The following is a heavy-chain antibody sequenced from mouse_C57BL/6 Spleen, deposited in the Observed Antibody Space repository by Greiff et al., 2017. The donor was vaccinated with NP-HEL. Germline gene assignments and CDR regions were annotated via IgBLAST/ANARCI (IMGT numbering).Heavy chain of an antibody. CDR1: GYTFTSYW. CDR2: IYPSDSET. CDR3: ARSPYYYGSSYDY. V-gene: IGHV1-61*01. D-gene: IGHD1-1*01. J-gene: IGHJ2*01. Sequence: QVQLQQPGAELVRPGSSVKLSCKASGYTFTSYWMNWVKQRPGQGLDWIGNIYPSDSETHYNPKFKAKATLTADKSSSTAYMQLSSLTSEDSAVYYCARSPYYYGSSYDYWGQGTTLTVSS.